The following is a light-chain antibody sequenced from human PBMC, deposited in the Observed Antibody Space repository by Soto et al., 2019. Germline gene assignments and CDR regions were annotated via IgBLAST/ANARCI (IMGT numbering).Light chain of an antibody. J-gene: IGKJ4*01. CDR3: QQRSNWPST. CDR2: DAS. V-gene: IGKV3-11*01. Sequence: EIVLTQSPATLSLSPGDRATLSCRASQSVSSYLAWYQQKPGQAPRLLIYDASNRATGIPARFSGSGSGTDFTLTITSLEPEDFAAYYGQQRSNWPSTFGGGTKVEIK. CDR1: QSVSSY.